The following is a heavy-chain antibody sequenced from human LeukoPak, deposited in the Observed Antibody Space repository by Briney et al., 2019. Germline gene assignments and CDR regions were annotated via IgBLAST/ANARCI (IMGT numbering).Heavy chain of an antibody. CDR2: ISGSGGST. Sequence: GGSLRLSCAASGFTFSSYAMSWVRQAPGKGLEWVSAISGSGGSTYYADSVKGRFTISRDNSKNTLYLQMNSLRAEDTAVYYCAKDHLFGVVILGFDYWGQGNLVTVSS. D-gene: IGHD3-3*01. CDR3: AKDHLFGVVILGFDY. CDR1: GFTFSSYA. J-gene: IGHJ4*02. V-gene: IGHV3-23*01.